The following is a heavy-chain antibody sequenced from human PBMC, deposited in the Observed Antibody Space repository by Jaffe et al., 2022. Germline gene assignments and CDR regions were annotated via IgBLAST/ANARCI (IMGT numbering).Heavy chain of an antibody. CDR2: ISSGSGNI. J-gene: IGHJ3*02. Sequence: EVQLVESGGGLVQPGGSLRLSCAASGFTFSNHEMNWVRQAPGKGLEWVSYISSGSGNIHYADSVKGRFTIFRDNAKNSLNLQMSSLRAEDTAVYYCARETRYYDTSGRPADAFDIWGQGTMVTVSS. CDR1: GFTFSNHE. D-gene: IGHD3-22*01. CDR3: ARETRYYDTSGRPADAFDI. V-gene: IGHV3-48*03.